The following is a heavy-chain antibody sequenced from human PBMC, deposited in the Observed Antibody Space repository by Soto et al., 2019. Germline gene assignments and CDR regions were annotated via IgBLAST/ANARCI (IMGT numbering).Heavy chain of an antibody. Sequence: LRLSCAASGFTFSSYGMHWVRQAPGKGLEWVAVIWYDGSNKYYADSVKGRFTISRDNSKNTLYLQMNSLRAEDTAVYYCAREVVTRPYYFDYWGQGTLVTVSS. CDR2: IWYDGSNK. J-gene: IGHJ4*02. V-gene: IGHV3-33*01. CDR1: GFTFSSYG. CDR3: AREVVTRPYYFDY. D-gene: IGHD4-4*01.